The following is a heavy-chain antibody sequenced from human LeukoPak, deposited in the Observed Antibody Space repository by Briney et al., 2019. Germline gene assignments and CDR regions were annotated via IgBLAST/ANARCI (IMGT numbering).Heavy chain of an antibody. V-gene: IGHV4-61*02. CDR2: IYTSGST. CDR3: ARDGLLWFGEHLFDY. Sequence: PSETLSLTCTVSGGSISSGSYYWSWIRQPAGKGLEWIGRIYTSGSTNYNPSLKSRVTISVDTSKNQFSLKLSSVTAADTAVYYCARDGLLWFGEHLFDYWGQGTLVTVSS. J-gene: IGHJ4*02. CDR1: GGSISSGSYY. D-gene: IGHD3-10*01.